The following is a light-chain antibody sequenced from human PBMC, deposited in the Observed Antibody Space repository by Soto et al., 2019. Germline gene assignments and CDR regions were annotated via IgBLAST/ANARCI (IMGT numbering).Light chain of an antibody. CDR3: QNYDSAPWT. J-gene: IGKJ1*01. CDR1: QSVSSTY. CDR2: GAS. Sequence: EIVLTQSPGTLSLSPGERATLSCRASQSVSSTYLAWYQQKPGQAPRLVIYGASTRATGIPDRFSGSGSGTDFTLTVTGLQPEDFATYYCQNYDSAPWTFGQGTKVDIK. V-gene: IGKV3-20*01.